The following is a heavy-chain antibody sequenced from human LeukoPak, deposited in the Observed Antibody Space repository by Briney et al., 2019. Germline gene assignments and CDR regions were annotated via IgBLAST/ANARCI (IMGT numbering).Heavy chain of an antibody. CDR3: ARKRASNDY. J-gene: IGHJ4*02. CDR2: VYYSGST. CDR1: GGSISNSY. V-gene: IGHV4-59*01. Sequence: PSETLSLTCTVSGGSISNSYWSWVRQPPGKGLEWVGSVYYSGSTNYNPSLKSRVAISVDTSRNQFPLKLNSMTAADTAMYYCARKRASNDYWGQGILVTVSS. D-gene: IGHD2-2*01.